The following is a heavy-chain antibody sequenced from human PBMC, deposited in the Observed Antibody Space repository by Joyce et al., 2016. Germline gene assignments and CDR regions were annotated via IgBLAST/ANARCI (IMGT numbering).Heavy chain of an antibody. J-gene: IGHJ4*02. CDR3: ARGLSAFDYSNYAGYDY. CDR2: ISHSGST. Sequence: QVQLQQWGAGLLKPSETLSLTCAVYGGSFSGYYWSWIRQPPGKGVEWIGEISHSGSTNYNPSLESRVTISVDTSKNQFSLRLSSVTAADTAVYYCARGLSAFDYSNYAGYDYWGQGTLVTVSS. V-gene: IGHV4-34*01. D-gene: IGHD4-11*01. CDR1: GGSFSGYY.